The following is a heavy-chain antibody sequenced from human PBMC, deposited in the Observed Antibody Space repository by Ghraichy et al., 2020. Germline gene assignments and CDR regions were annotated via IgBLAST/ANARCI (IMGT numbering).Heavy chain of an antibody. V-gene: IGHV4-59*08. J-gene: IGHJ4*02. CDR2: IYYSGST. D-gene: IGHD3-16*01. CDR1: GGSISSYY. Sequence: GSLRLSCTVSGGSISSYYWSWIRQPPGKGLEWIGYIYYSGSTNYNPSLKSRVTISVDTSKNQFSLKLSSVTAADTAVYYCATGGRYYFDYWGQGTLVTVSS. CDR3: ATGGRYYFDY.